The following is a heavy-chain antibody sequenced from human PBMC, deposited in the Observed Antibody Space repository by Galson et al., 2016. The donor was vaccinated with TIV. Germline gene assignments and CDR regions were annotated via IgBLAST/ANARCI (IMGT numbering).Heavy chain of an antibody. CDR3: AKDSTTTLYYMDV. J-gene: IGHJ6*03. Sequence: SLRLSCAASGFTFSDYGMSWVRQVPGKGLEWVAFIRYDGSNKYYADSVKGRFTISRDNSKNTVYLQMNGLRAEDTALYCCAKDSTTTLYYMDVWGKGTTVTVSS. CDR1: GFTFSDYG. D-gene: IGHD4-17*01. CDR2: IRYDGSNK. V-gene: IGHV3-30*02.